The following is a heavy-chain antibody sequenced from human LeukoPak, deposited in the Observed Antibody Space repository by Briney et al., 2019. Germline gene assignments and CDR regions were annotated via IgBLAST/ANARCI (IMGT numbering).Heavy chain of an antibody. J-gene: IGHJ4*02. CDR2: IYTSGST. CDR3: ARWGSIAVARFDY. Sequence: SGTLSLTCTVSGGSVGSYYWSWIRQPPGKGLEWVGYIYTSGSTNYTPSLQSRVTISVDTSKNQFSLNLTSVTAADTAVYYCARWGSIAVARFDYWGQGTLVTVSS. D-gene: IGHD6-6*01. CDR1: GGSVGSYY. V-gene: IGHV4-4*09.